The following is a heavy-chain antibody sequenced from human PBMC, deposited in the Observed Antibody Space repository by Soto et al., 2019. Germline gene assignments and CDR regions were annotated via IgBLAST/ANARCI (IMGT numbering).Heavy chain of an antibody. CDR3: AHRVLRTVFGLVTTTAIYFDF. D-gene: IGHD3-3*01. Sequence: QITLNESGPTLVKPTQTLTLTCTFSGFSLTTSGVGVGWIRQSPGKAPEWLALIYWADDKRYSPSLKSRLTITKDTSKNQVVLTMANWDPADTATYYCAHRVLRTVFGLVTTTAIYFDFWGQGTPVAVSS. J-gene: IGHJ4*02. CDR2: IYWADDK. CDR1: GFSLTTSGVG. V-gene: IGHV2-5*02.